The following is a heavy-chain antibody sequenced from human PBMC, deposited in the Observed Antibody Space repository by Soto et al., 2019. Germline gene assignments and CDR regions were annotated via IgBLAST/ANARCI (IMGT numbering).Heavy chain of an antibody. D-gene: IGHD3-10*01. CDR2: IYWDDDK. CDR1: GFSLTSSGVG. J-gene: IGHJ4*02. V-gene: IGHV2-5*02. Sequence: SGPTLVNPTQTLTLTCTFSGFSLTSSGVGVGWIRQSPGKVLEHLALIYWDDDKRYSPSLKSRLTITKDISENQVVLTMTNMDPXDTGTYYCTRSRGPLDYWGQGAQVTVSS. CDR3: TRSRGPLDY.